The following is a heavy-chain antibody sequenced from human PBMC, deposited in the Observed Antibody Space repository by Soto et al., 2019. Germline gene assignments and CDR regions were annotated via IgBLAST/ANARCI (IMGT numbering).Heavy chain of an antibody. V-gene: IGHV5-51*01. CDR2: IYPGDSDT. CDR1: EDSCTSYW. Sequence: PVLSMRVANSGSEDSCTSYWIGWVSQMNGKGLEWMGIIYPGDSDTRYSPSFQGQVTISADKSISTAYLQWSSLKASDTAMYYCARATYYDSSGYYLGLAYWGQGTLVTVS. D-gene: IGHD3-22*01. CDR3: ARATYYDSSGYYLGLAY. J-gene: IGHJ4*02.